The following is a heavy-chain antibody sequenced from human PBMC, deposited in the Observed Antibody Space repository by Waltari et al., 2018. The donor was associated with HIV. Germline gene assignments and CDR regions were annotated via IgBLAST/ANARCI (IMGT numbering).Heavy chain of an antibody. CDR3: ATPQLPLGRF. J-gene: IGHJ4*02. V-gene: IGHV3-23*01. CDR1: GFIFNNDV. Sequence: EVQLLESGGGLVRPGGSLRLSCAASGFIFNNDVMTWVRQAPWKGVELVSSIGGAGIGTYYAESVKGRFTISRDNSKNTLYLQMNTLRADDTAIYYCATPQLPLGRFWGQGTLVTVSS. CDR2: IGGAGIGT. D-gene: IGHD2-2*01.